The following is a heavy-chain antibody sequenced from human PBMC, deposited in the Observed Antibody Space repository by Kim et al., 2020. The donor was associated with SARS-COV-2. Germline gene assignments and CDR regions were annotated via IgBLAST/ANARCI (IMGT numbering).Heavy chain of an antibody. CDR3: ARDITKPREDV. CDR2: ISSSSSYI. Sequence: GGSLRLSCAASGFTFSSYSMNWVRQAPGKGLEWVSSISSSSSYIYYADSVKGRFTISRDNAKNSLYLKMNSLRAEDTAVYYCARDITKPREDVWGQGTTVTVSS. CDR1: GFTFSSYS. J-gene: IGHJ6*02. D-gene: IGHD6-6*01. V-gene: IGHV3-21*01.